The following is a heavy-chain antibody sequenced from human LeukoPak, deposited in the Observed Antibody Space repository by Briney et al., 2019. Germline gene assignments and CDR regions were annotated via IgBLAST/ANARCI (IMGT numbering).Heavy chain of an antibody. V-gene: IGHV3-7*01. CDR1: GFTFSSYW. J-gene: IGHJ4*02. D-gene: IGHD6-19*01. CDR2: IKQDGSEK. CDR3: ASGYSSGWYVVDY. Sequence: GGSLRLSCAASGFTFSSYWMNWVRQAPGKGLEWVANIKQDGSEKYYVDSVKGRFTISRDNAKNSLYLQMNSLRAEDTAVYYCASGYSSGWYVVDYWGQGTLVTVSS.